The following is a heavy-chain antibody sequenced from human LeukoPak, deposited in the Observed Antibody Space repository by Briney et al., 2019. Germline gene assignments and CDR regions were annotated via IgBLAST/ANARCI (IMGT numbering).Heavy chain of an antibody. D-gene: IGHD6-13*01. Sequence: GGSLRLSCAASGFTFSPYWMHWVRQAPGKGLVWVSRINGYGTITTYADSVKGRFTISRDNAKNTLYLQMNSLRAEDTAVYYCAKLSAGSSRWVDYWGQGSLVTASS. V-gene: IGHV3-74*01. CDR1: GFTFSPYW. CDR3: AKLSAGSSRWVDY. CDR2: INGYGTIT. J-gene: IGHJ4*02.